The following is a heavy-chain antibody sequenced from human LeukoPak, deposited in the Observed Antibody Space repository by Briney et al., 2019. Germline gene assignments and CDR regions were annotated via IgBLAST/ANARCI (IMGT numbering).Heavy chain of an antibody. CDR3: AVGGIAAAGTPHYFDY. D-gene: IGHD6-13*01. Sequence: GESLKISCKGSGYSFTSYWIGWVRQMPGKGLEWMGIIYPGDSDTRYSPSFQGQVTISADKSISTAYLQWSSLKASDTAMYYCAVGGIAAAGTPHYFDYWGQGTLVTVSS. CDR1: GYSFTSYW. CDR2: IYPGDSDT. J-gene: IGHJ4*02. V-gene: IGHV5-51*01.